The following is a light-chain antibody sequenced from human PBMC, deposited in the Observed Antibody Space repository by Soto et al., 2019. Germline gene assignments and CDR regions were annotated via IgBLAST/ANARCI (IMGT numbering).Light chain of an antibody. Sequence: DIQMTQSPSSLSASVGDRVTIACRSSHTINIYLNWYQQQPGQAPKLLIHTASTVHSGVPSRFSGSGSGTDFTLTINNLQPEDFATYSCQQSYSSVRTFGQGTKVEL. J-gene: IGKJ1*01. CDR1: HTINIY. V-gene: IGKV1-39*01. CDR2: TAS. CDR3: QQSYSSVRT.